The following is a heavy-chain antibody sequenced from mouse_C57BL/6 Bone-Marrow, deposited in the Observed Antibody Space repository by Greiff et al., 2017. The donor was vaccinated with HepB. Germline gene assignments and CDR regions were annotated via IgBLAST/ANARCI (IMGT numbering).Heavy chain of an antibody. Sequence: VQLQQSGPELVKPGASVKISCKASGYSFTGYYMNWVKQSPEKSLEWIGEINPSTGGTTYNQKFKAKATLTVDKSSSTAYMQLKSLTSEDSAVYYCARSGYWFAYWGQGTLVTVSA. CDR3: ARSGYWFAY. CDR1: GYSFTGYY. V-gene: IGHV1-42*01. CDR2: INPSTGGT. D-gene: IGHD2-2*01. J-gene: IGHJ3*01.